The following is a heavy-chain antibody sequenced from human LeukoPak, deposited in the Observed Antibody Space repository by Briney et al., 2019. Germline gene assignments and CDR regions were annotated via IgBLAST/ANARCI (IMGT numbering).Heavy chain of an antibody. J-gene: IGHJ4*02. D-gene: IGHD1-26*01. CDR1: GGSISSGGYY. V-gene: IGHV4-31*03. Sequence: SETLSLTCTVSGGSISSGGYYWSWIRQHPGKGLEWIGYIYYSGSTYYNPSLKSRVTMSVDTSKNQFSLKLSSVTAADTAVYYCAASGSYYNARFDYWGQGTLVTVSS. CDR3: AASGSYYNARFDY. CDR2: IYYSGST.